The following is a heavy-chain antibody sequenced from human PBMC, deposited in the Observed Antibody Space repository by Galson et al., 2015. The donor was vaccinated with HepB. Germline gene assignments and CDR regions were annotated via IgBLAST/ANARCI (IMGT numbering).Heavy chain of an antibody. J-gene: IGHJ4*02. CDR2: ISSSSSTI. V-gene: IGHV3-48*01. CDR1: GFTFSSYS. CDR3: ARLARGIPFDY. D-gene: IGHD3-10*01. Sequence: SLRLSCAASGFTFSSYSMNWVRQAPGKGLEWVSYISSSSSTIYYADSVKGRFTISRDNAENSLYLQMNSLRAEDTAVYYCARLARGIPFDYWGQGTLVTVSS.